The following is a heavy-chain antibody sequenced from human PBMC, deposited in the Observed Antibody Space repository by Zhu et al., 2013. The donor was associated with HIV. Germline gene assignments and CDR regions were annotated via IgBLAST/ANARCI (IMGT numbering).Heavy chain of an antibody. Sequence: QVQLVQSGAEVKKPGSSVKVSCKASGGTFSSYAISWVRQAPGQGLEWMGGIIPIFGTANYAQKFQGRVTITADESTSTAYMELSSLRSEDTAVYYCARGKPYGGNLELAFRYFDYWGQGTLVTVSS. CDR3: ARGKPYGGNLELAFRYFDY. CDR2: IIPIFGTA. D-gene: IGHD2-21*02. J-gene: IGHJ4*02. V-gene: IGHV1-69*01. CDR1: GGTFSSYA.